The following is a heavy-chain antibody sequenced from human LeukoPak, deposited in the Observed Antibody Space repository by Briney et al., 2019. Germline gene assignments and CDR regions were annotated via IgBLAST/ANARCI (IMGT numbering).Heavy chain of an antibody. J-gene: IGHJ4*02. CDR2: IVVGSGNT. CDR3: AAPSRIQLDY. CDR1: GFTFPSSA. Sequence: ASVKVSCKASGFTFPSSAVQWVRQARGQRLEWIGWIVVGSGNTNYAQKFQERVTITRDMSTSTTYMELSSLRSEDTAVYYCAAPSRIQLDYWGQGTLVTVSS. V-gene: IGHV1-58*01. D-gene: IGHD5-18*01.